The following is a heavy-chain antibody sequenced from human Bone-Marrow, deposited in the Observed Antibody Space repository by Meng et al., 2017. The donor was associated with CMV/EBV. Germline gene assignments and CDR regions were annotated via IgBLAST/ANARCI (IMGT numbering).Heavy chain of an antibody. J-gene: IGHJ4*02. D-gene: IGHD2-2*01. CDR3: ARHPGIVVPARY. Sequence: SVKVSCKASGGTFSSYAISWVRQAPGQGLVWMGGIIPIFGTANYAQKFQGRVTITTDESTSTAYMELSSLRSEDTAVYYCARHPGIVVPARYWGQGTLVTVSS. V-gene: IGHV1-69*05. CDR2: IIPIFGTA. CDR1: GGTFSSYA.